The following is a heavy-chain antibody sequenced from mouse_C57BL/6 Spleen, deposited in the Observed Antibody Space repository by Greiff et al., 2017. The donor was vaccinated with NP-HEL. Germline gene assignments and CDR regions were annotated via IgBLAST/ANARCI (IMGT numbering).Heavy chain of an antibody. CDR2: ISDGGSYT. J-gene: IGHJ2*01. CDR3: AREGYYYGSRGNYFDY. CDR1: GFTFSSYA. V-gene: IGHV5-4*01. D-gene: IGHD1-1*01. Sequence: EVNLVESGGGLVKPGGSLKLSCAASGFTFSSYAMSWVRQTPEKRLEWVATISDGGSYTYYPDNVKGRFTISRDNAKNNLYLQMSHLKSEDTAMYYCAREGYYYGSRGNYFDYWGQGTTLTVSS.